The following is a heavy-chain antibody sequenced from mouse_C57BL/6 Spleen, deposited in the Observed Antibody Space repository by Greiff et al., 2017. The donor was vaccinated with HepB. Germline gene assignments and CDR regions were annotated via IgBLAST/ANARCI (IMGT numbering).Heavy chain of an antibody. D-gene: IGHD2-3*01. CDR3: ASIYEGYYTGYAMDY. CDR1: GYAFSSSW. CDR2: IYPGDGDT. Sequence: QVQLQQSGPELVKPGASVKISCKASGYAFSSSWMNWVKQRPGKGLEWIGRIYPGDGDTNYNGKFKGKATLTADKSSSTAYMQLSSLTSEDSAVYFCASIYEGYYTGYAMDYWGQGTSVTVSS. J-gene: IGHJ4*01. V-gene: IGHV1-82*01.